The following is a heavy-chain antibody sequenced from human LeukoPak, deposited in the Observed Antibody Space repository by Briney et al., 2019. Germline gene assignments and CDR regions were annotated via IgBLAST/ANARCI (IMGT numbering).Heavy chain of an antibody. D-gene: IGHD2-15*01. CDR2: IYYSGST. V-gene: IGHV4-39*02. CDR1: GGSISSSSYY. Sequence: SETLSLTCTVSGGSISSSSYYWGWIRQPPGKGLEWIGSIYYSGSTYYNPSLKSRVTMSVDTSKNHFSLKLSSVTAADTAVYYCAGGREDIVVVLAAPSRLFDYWGQGTLVTVSS. CDR3: AGGREDIVVVLAAPSRLFDY. J-gene: IGHJ4*02.